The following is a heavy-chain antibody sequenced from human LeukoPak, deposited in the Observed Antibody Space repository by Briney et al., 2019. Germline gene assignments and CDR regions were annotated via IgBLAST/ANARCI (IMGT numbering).Heavy chain of an antibody. V-gene: IGHV1-69*04. J-gene: IGHJ4*02. CDR2: IIPILGIA. CDR3: ARDFGMGVLSFDY. CDR1: GGTFSSYT. D-gene: IGHD3-16*01. Sequence: GASVKVSCKASGGTFSSYTISWVRQAPGQGLEWMGRIIPILGIANYAQKFQGRVTITADKSTSTAYMELSSLRSEDTAVYYCARDFGMGVLSFDYWGQGTLVTVSP.